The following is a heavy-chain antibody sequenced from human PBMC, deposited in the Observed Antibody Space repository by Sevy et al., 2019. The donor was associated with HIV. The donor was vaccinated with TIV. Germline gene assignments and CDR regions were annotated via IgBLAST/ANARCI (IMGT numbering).Heavy chain of an antibody. V-gene: IGHV3-23*01. D-gene: IGHD3-22*01. J-gene: IGHJ4*02. CDR1: GFTFSSYV. Sequence: GGSLRLSCAASGFTFSSYVLSWVRQAPGKGLEWVSTISGSGGSPYYADSVKGRFSISRDNSKNTMYLEMNSLRAEDTAVYYCAKEYTSGYSWGQGTLVTVSS. CDR2: ISGSGGSP. CDR3: AKEYTSGYS.